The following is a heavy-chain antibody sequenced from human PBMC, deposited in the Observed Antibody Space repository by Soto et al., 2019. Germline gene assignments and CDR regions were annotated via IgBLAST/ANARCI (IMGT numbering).Heavy chain of an antibody. D-gene: IGHD3-10*02. V-gene: IGHV3-64D*06. CDR1: GFTFSCHA. Sequence: GEPLKSSCSASGFTFSCHAMHWLRQGPVTVLQYVSGIGSNGGSTYSADSVKGRFTISRDNSKDTLYLQMSSLRTEDTAIYYCVKGTWAVPCSSDAFDIWGQGTVVTVS. CDR2: IGSNGGST. J-gene: IGHJ3*02. CDR3: VKGTWAVPCSSDAFDI.